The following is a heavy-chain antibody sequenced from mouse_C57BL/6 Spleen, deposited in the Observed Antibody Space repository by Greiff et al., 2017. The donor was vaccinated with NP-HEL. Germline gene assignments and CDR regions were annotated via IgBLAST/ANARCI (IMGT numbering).Heavy chain of an antibody. CDR3: ARRGATSDYYAMDY. Sequence: EVQLQQSGPELVKPGASVKISCKASGYSFTDYNMNWVKQSNGKSLEWIGVINPNYGTTSYNQKFKGKAALTVDQSSSTAYMQLNSLTSEDSAVYYCARRGATSDYYAMDYWGQGTSVTVSS. J-gene: IGHJ4*01. V-gene: IGHV1-39*01. CDR1: GYSFTDYN. D-gene: IGHD1-1*01. CDR2: INPNYGTT.